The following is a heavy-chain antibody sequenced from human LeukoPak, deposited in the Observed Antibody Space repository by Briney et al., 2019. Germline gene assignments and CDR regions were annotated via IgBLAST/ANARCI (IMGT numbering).Heavy chain of an antibody. CDR3: ASTVVTGYFDY. CDR2: IYYSGST. V-gene: IGHV4-59*01. D-gene: IGHD4-23*01. CDR1: GGSISSYY. J-gene: IGHJ4*02. Sequence: SETLSLTCTVSGGSISSYYWSWIRQPPGKGLEWIGYIYYSGSTNYNPSLKSRVTISVDTSKNQFPLKLSSVTAADTAVYYCASTVVTGYFDYWGQGTLVTVSS.